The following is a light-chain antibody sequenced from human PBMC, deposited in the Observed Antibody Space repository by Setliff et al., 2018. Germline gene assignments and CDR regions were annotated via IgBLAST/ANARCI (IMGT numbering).Light chain of an antibody. Sequence: QSALTQPPSVSAAPGPDVTISCSGGSSNIGTHYVSWYQVLPGTAPKLLIYDNNKRPSEIPDRFSGSKSDTSATLGITGLQTGDEADYYCETWDDNLRAVLFGGGTKGTVL. CDR2: DNN. CDR3: ETWDDNLRAVL. J-gene: IGLJ2*01. V-gene: IGLV1-51*01. CDR1: SSNIGTHY.